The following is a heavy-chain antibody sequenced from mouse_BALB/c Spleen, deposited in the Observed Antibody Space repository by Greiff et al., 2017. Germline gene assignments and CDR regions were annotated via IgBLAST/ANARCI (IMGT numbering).Heavy chain of an antibody. Sequence: EVKVVESGGGLVKPGGSLKLSCAASGFTFSDYYMYWVRQTPEKRLEWVATISDGGSYTYYPDSVKGRFTISRDNAKNNLYLQMSSLKSEDTAMYYCARDHGRAMDYWGQGTSVTVSS. CDR1: GFTFSDYY. J-gene: IGHJ4*01. CDR3: ARDHGRAMDY. D-gene: IGHD4-1*01. V-gene: IGHV5-4*02. CDR2: ISDGGSYT.